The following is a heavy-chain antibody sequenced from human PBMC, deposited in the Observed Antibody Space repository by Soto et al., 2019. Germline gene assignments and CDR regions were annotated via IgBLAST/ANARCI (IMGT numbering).Heavy chain of an antibody. D-gene: IGHD1-20*01. CDR3: ARSGMYNWNDGNWFDP. Sequence: LSLTCAVSGGSIRTGGYSWNWIRQPPGKGLEWIGYIYPSGSTYYKSSLKSRVTISVDRSKNQFFLKLNSVTAADTAVYYCARSGMYNWNDGNWFDPWGQGNLVTVSS. CDR1: GGSIRTGGYS. V-gene: IGHV4-30-2*01. J-gene: IGHJ5*01. CDR2: IYPSGST.